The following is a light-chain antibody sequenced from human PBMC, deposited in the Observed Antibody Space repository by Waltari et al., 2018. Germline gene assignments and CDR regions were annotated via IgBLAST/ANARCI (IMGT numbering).Light chain of an antibody. V-gene: IGKV4-1*01. J-gene: IGKJ1*01. CDR3: QQYYSTPRT. CDR1: QSVLYSSNNKNY. CDR2: WAS. Sequence: NCKSSQSVLYSSNNKNYLAWYQQRPGQPPKLLIYWASTRESGVPDRFSGSGSGTDFTLTISSLQAEDVAVYYCQQYYSTPRTFGQGTKVEIE.